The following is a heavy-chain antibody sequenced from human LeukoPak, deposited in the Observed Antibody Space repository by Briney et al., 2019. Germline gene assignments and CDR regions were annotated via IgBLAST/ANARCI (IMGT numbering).Heavy chain of an antibody. CDR1: GFTFSDSW. CDR2: IKPDGSQK. Sequence: GGSLRLSCAASGFTFSDSWMSWVRQAPGKGLEWVANIKPDGSQKYYVDSVKGRFTISRDNAKTSLYLQMNSLSADRLDSFYCARDGIHFLEWLRAYYFDYWGQGTLVTVSS. CDR3: ARDGIHFLEWLRAYYFDY. V-gene: IGHV3-7*05. J-gene: IGHJ4*02. D-gene: IGHD3-3*01.